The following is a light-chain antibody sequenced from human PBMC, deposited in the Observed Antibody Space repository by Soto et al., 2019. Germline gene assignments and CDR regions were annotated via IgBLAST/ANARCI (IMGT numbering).Light chain of an antibody. CDR1: QSVSSN. V-gene: IGKV3-15*01. CDR3: QQYNNWPPLT. Sequence: EIVMTQSPATLSVSPGERATLSCTASQSVSSNLALYQQKPGQAPRLLIYGASTRPTGIPARFSGSGSGTEFSLTISSLQSEDFALYYCQQYNNWPPLTFGGGTKVEIK. CDR2: GAS. J-gene: IGKJ4*01.